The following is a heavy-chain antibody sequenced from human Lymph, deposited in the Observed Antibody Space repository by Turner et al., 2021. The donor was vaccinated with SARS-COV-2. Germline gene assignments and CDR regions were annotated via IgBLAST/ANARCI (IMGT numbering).Heavy chain of an antibody. CDR2: IILMLGKA. Sequence: QVQLVQSGAEVKKPGSSVKVSCKASGGTFSSSAISWVRQAPGQGLEWMEGIILMLGKAIYAQKVQGRVTITRDKSTRTADMGLSSLRSEDTAVYYCARIVAPGMGGGVYYYYYGMDVWGQGTTVTVSS. CDR3: ARIVAPGMGGGVYYYYYGMDV. J-gene: IGHJ6*02. V-gene: IGHV1-69*10. CDR1: GGTFSSSA. D-gene: IGHD6-13*01.